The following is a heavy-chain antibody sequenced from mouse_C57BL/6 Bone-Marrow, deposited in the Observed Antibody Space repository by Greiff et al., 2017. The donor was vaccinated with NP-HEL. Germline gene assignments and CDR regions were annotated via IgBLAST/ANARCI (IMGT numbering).Heavy chain of an antibody. V-gene: IGHV10-1*01. J-gene: IGHJ4*01. D-gene: IGHD2-5*01. Sequence: EVKLLESGGGLVQPKGSLKLSCAASGFSFNTYAMNWVRQAPGKGLEWVARIRSKSNNYATYYADSVKDRFTISRDDSESMLYLQMNNLKTEDTAMYYCVREDSNYYYYAMDYWGQGTSVTVSS. CDR3: VREDSNYYYYAMDY. CDR2: IRSKSNNYAT. CDR1: GFSFNTYA.